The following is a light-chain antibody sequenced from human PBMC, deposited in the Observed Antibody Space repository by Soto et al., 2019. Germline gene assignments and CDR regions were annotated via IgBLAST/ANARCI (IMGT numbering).Light chain of an antibody. Sequence: EIVMTQSPATLSVSPGESATLSCRASQSVNNKLAWYQQKPGQAPRLLIYDASTRATGIPARFSGSGSGTEFTLTISSLQSEDFAVYYCQQYNNWPLTVGGGTKVDIK. J-gene: IGKJ4*01. CDR1: QSVNNK. CDR2: DAS. CDR3: QQYNNWPLT. V-gene: IGKV3-15*01.